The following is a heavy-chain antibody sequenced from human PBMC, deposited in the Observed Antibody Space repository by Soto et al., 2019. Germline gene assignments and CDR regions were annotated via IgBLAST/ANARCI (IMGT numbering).Heavy chain of an antibody. J-gene: IGHJ2*01. CDR3: AHRGDDYDYGWGSYRQYWYFDL. D-gene: IGHD3-16*02. CDR1: GFSLSTSGVG. V-gene: IGHV2-5*01. Sequence: QITLKESGPTLVKPTQTLTLTCTFSGFSLSTSGVGVGWIRQPPGKALEWLALIYWNDDKRYSPSLKSRLTITKDTSKNQVVLTMTNMDPVDTATYYCAHRGDDYDYGWGSYRQYWYFDLWGRGTLVTVSS. CDR2: IYWNDDK.